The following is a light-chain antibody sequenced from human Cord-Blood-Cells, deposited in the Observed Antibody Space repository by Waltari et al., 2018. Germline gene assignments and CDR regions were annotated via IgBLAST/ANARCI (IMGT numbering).Light chain of an antibody. CDR1: SSDVGSYNL. J-gene: IGLJ3*02. CDR2: EGS. CDR3: CSYAGSSTWV. Sequence: QSALTQPASVSGSPGQSITISCTGTSSDVGSYNLVSWYQQHPGKAPKLMIYEGSKRPAGVYTLFSGSKSGNTASVTIAGLQAEDEADYYCCSYAGSSTWVFGGGTKLTVL. V-gene: IGLV2-23*01.